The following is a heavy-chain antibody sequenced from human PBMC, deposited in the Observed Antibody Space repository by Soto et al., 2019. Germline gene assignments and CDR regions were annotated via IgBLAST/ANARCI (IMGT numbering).Heavy chain of an antibody. CDR1: GFTFSSYG. CDR2: ISYDGSNK. J-gene: IGHJ6*02. CDR3: AKDGADYDFWSGYGMDV. D-gene: IGHD3-3*01. V-gene: IGHV3-30*18. Sequence: GGSLRLSCAASGFTFSSYGMHWVRQAPGKGLEWVAVISYDGSNKYYADSVKGRFTISRDNSKNTLYLQMNSLRAEDTAVYYCAKDGADYDFWSGYGMDVWGQGTTVTVSS.